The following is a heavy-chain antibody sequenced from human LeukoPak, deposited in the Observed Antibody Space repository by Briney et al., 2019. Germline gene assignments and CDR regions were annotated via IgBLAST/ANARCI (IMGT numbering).Heavy chain of an antibody. V-gene: IGHV4-38-2*02. CDR1: GYSISSGYY. J-gene: IGHJ4*02. Sequence: KPSETLSLTCTVSGYSISSGYYWGWIRQPPGKGLEWIGSIYHSGSTYYNPSLKSRVTISVDTSKNQFSLKLSSVTAADTAVYYCAREDTAMPTGYFDYWGQGTLVTVSS. D-gene: IGHD5-18*01. CDR3: AREDTAMPTGYFDY. CDR2: IYHSGST.